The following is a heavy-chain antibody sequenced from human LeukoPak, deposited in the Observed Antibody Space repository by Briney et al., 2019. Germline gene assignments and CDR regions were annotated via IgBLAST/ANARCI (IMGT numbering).Heavy chain of an antibody. V-gene: IGHV3-23*01. Sequence: GGSLRLSCAASGFTFSSYSMSWVRQAPGKGLEWVSAISGSGGSTYYADSVKGRFTISRDNSKNTLYLQMNGLRAEHTAVYYCAKNRRITISGVVTYMDVWGKGTTVTVSS. D-gene: IGHD3-3*01. CDR3: AKNRRITISGVVTYMDV. CDR2: ISGSGGST. J-gene: IGHJ6*03. CDR1: GFTFSSYS.